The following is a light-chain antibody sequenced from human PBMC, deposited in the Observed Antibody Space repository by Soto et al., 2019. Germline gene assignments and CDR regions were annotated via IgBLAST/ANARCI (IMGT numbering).Light chain of an antibody. CDR1: QSVSSSY. Sequence: EIVLTQSPGTLSLSPGERAILSCRASQSVSSSYLAWYRQKPGQAPSLLIYGASSRATGIPDRFSGSGSGTDFTLTISRLEPEDFAVYYCQQYESSPRTFGQGTKVDIK. CDR3: QQYESSPRT. V-gene: IGKV3-20*01. CDR2: GAS. J-gene: IGKJ1*01.